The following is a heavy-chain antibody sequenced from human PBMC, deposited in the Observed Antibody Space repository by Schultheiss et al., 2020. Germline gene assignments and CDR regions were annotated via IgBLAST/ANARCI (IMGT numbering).Heavy chain of an antibody. CDR2: IRNTGSGT. CDR3: AKDPPGSGWYSDY. V-gene: IGHV3-23*01. J-gene: IGHJ4*02. CDR1: GFTFDSYP. Sequence: GGSLRLSCGASGFTFDSYPMTWVRQAPGKGLEWVSAIRNTGSGTYYTDSVEGRFTISRDNSKNTLYLQMNSLRAEDTAVYYCAKDPPGSGWYSDYWGQGTLVSVSS. D-gene: IGHD6-19*01.